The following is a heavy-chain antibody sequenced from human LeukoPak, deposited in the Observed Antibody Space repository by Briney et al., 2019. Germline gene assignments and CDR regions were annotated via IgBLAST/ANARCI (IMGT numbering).Heavy chain of an antibody. Sequence: SDTLSLTYTVSNYSISSGYYWGWIRQPPGKGLEWIGSIDHSGSTYYNPSLKSRVTISVDTSKNQFSLKLTSVTAAETAVYYCARGGKWLYYFDYWGQGTLVTVSS. CDR3: ARGGKWLYYFDY. D-gene: IGHD6-19*01. CDR2: IDHSGST. V-gene: IGHV4-38-2*02. CDR1: NYSISSGYY. J-gene: IGHJ4*02.